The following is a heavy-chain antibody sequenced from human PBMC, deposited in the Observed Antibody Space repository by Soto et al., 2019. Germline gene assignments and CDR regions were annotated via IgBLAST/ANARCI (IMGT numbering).Heavy chain of an antibody. CDR1: GGTFSSYT. D-gene: IGHD2-2*01. Sequence: QVQLVQSGAEVKKPGSSVKVSCKASGGTFSSYTISWVRQAPGQGLEWMGRIIPILGIANYAQKFQGRVTITADKSTSTAYMELSSLRSEDTAVYYCARGSWSSTSCYAGGGYYYYMDVWGKGTTVTVSS. CDR3: ARGSWSSTSCYAGGGYYYYMDV. J-gene: IGHJ6*03. V-gene: IGHV1-69*02. CDR2: IIPILGIA.